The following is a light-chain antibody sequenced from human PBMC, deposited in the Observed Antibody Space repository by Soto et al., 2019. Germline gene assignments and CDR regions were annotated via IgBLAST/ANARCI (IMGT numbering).Light chain of an antibody. CDR2: GAS. CDR3: QQYKSYPLT. J-gene: IGKJ5*01. Sequence: AIQLTQSPSSLSASVGDRVTITCRASQGISSTLAWYQQRPGKTPRLLIYGASSLQSGVPSRFSGSGSGTDFILTISSLQPGDFATYYCQQYKSYPLTFGQGTRLEIK. CDR1: QGISST. V-gene: IGKV1-13*02.